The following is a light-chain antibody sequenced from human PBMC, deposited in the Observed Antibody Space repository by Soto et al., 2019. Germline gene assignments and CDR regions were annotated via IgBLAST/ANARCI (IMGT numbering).Light chain of an antibody. J-gene: IGLJ3*02. CDR3: SSYTRSTTRV. V-gene: IGLV2-14*01. CDR1: SSDVGIYNY. Sequence: QSALTQPASVSGSPGQSITISCTGTSSDVGIYNYVSWYQQHPGKAPKLMIYDVSNRPSGVSNRFSASKSGNTASLTISGLQAEDEADYYCSSYTRSTTRVFGGGTKVTVL. CDR2: DVS.